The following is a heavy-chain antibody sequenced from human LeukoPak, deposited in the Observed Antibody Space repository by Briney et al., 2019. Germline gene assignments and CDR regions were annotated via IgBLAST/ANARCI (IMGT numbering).Heavy chain of an antibody. Sequence: ASVKVSCKASGYTFTSYYMHWVRQASGQGLEWMGIINPSGGSTSYAQNFQGRVTMTRDTSTSTVNMELSSLRSEDTAVYYCARSGDYRLGTDYWGQGTLVTVSS. D-gene: IGHD4-17*01. V-gene: IGHV1-46*01. CDR3: ARSGDYRLGTDY. CDR2: INPSGGST. J-gene: IGHJ4*02. CDR1: GYTFTSYY.